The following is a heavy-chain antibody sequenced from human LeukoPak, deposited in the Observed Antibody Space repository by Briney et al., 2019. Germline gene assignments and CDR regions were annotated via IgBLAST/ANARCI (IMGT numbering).Heavy chain of an antibody. V-gene: IGHV3-30*02. Sequence: GGSLRLSCAASGFTFSSYGMHWVRQAPGKGLEWVAFIRYDGSNKYYADSVKGRFTISRDNSKNTLYLQMNSLRAEDTAVYYCAKGGVRPTNDRDAFDIWGQGTMATVSS. J-gene: IGHJ3*02. D-gene: IGHD3-10*01. CDR3: AKGGVRPTNDRDAFDI. CDR1: GFTFSSYG. CDR2: IRYDGSNK.